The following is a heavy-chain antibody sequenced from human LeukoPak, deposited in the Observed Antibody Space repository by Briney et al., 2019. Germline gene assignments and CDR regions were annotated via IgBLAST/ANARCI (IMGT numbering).Heavy chain of an antibody. J-gene: IGHJ3*02. CDR1: GFTFSSYG. V-gene: IGHV3-30*18. CDR2: ISYDGSNK. CDR3: AKSEAFGSSHDAFDI. Sequence: GRSLRLSCAASGFTFSSYGMHWVRQAPGKGLEWVAVISYDGSNKYYADSVKGRFTISRDNSKNTLYLQMNSLRAEDTAVYYCAKSEAFGSSHDAFDIWGQGTMVTVSS. D-gene: IGHD3-10*01.